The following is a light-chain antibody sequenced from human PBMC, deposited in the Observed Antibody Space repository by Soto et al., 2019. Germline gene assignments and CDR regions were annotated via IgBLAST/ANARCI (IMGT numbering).Light chain of an antibody. V-gene: IGLV2-14*01. CDR2: EVS. CDR1: SSDVGNYIY. CDR3: TSYTASSTYV. J-gene: IGLJ1*01. Sequence: QSVLTQPASVSGSPGQSITISCTGTSSDVGNYIYVFWFQQHPGKAPKLIISEVSNRPSGASSRFSGSKSGNTASLTISGLQAEDEAHYYCTSYTASSTYVFXTGTKGTVL.